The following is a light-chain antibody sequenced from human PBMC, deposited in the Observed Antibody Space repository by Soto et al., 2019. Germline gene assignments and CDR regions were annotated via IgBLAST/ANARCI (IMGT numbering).Light chain of an antibody. V-gene: IGKV3-11*01. CDR3: QQHSHWPPWT. CDR2: GAS. CDR1: ENVRTF. J-gene: IGKJ1*01. Sequence: EVVLTQSPATLSLSPGERATLSCRASENVRTFVDWYQHKPGQAPRLLMFGASNRATGIPARFSGSGSGTDFTLTISNLEPEDFAVYYCQQHSHWPPWTFGQGTRVEIQ.